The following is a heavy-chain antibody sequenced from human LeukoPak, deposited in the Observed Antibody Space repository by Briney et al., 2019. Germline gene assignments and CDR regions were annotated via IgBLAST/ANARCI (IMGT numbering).Heavy chain of an antibody. CDR1: GFTVSSYG. CDR3: ARAAYDSSGYLTL. J-gene: IGHJ4*02. CDR2: IWYDGGNK. Sequence: PGGSLRLSCAASGFTVSSYGVHWVRQAPGKGLEWVAVIWYDGGNKYYTDSVKGRFTISRDNSKSMLYLQLNSLRAEDSAVYRCARAAYDSSGYLTLWGQGTLVTVSS. D-gene: IGHD3-22*01. V-gene: IGHV3-33*01.